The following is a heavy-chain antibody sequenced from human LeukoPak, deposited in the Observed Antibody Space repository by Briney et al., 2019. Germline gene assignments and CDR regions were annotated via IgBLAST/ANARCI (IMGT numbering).Heavy chain of an antibody. CDR2: ISSSSSYI. CDR1: GFTFSSYS. Sequence: GGSLRLSCAASGFTFSSYSMSWVRQAPGKGLEWVSSISSSSSYIYYADSVKGRFTISRDNAKNSLYLQMNSLRAEDTAVYYCAGSYCGGDCYRSLGAFDIWGQGTMVTVSS. V-gene: IGHV3-21*01. D-gene: IGHD2-21*01. J-gene: IGHJ3*02. CDR3: AGSYCGGDCYRSLGAFDI.